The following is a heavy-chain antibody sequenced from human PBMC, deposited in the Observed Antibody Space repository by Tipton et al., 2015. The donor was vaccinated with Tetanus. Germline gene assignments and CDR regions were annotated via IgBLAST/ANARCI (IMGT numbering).Heavy chain of an antibody. J-gene: IGHJ4*02. CDR3: VRANYDYPKKGPFDF. CDR1: GGSISSGGYY. Sequence: TLSLTCTVSGGSISSGGYYWTWIRQHPERGLEWIGYIYYTGNTYYNPSLKSRVTISVDTSKNQFSLRLTSVTAADTAVYYCVRANYDYPKKGPFDFWGQGTLVIVSS. V-gene: IGHV4-31*03. CDR2: IYYTGNT. D-gene: IGHD3-3*01.